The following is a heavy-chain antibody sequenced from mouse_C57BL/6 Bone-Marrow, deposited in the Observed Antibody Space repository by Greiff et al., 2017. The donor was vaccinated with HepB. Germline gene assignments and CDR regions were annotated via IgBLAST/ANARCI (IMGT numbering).Heavy chain of an antibody. V-gene: IGHV3-6*01. J-gene: IGHJ2*01. CDR2: ISYDGSN. CDR1: GYSITSGYY. CDR3: ARGGGSSPYYFDY. Sequence: ESGPGLVKPSQSLSLTCSVTGYSITSGYYWNWIRQFPGNKLEWMGYISYDGSNNYNPSLKNRISITRDTSKNQFFLKLNSVTTEDTATYYCARGGGSSPYYFDYWGQGTTLTVSS. D-gene: IGHD1-1*01.